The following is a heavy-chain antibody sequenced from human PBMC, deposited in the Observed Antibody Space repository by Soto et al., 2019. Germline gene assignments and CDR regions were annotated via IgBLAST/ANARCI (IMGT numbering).Heavy chain of an antibody. D-gene: IGHD6-19*01. V-gene: IGHV3-30*18. Sequence: HVQLVESGGGGVHTGRSLRLSCVVSGFNFSCYGMHWVRQAPGKGLEWVAVISYDGSHKAFADSVKGRVAISRDNSKNALFLQMNTLREDDTAVYYCAKDHVKTSSWQADWGQGPKVTVSS. J-gene: IGHJ4*02. CDR3: AKDHVKTSSWQAD. CDR2: ISYDGSHK. CDR1: GFNFSCYG.